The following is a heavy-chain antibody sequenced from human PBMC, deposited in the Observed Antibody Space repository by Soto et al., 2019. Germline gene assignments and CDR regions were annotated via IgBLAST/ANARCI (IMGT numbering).Heavy chain of an antibody. CDR2: IRSKANSYAT. J-gene: IGHJ3*02. Sequence: GGSLRLSCAASGFTFSGSAMHWVRQASGKGLEWVGRIRSKANSYATAYAASVKGRFTISRDDSKNTAYLQMNSLKTEDTAVYYCTRHSSDRYCSGGSCYGEEDDAFDIWGQGTMVTVSS. CDR1: GFTFSGSA. D-gene: IGHD2-15*01. CDR3: TRHSSDRYCSGGSCYGEEDDAFDI. V-gene: IGHV3-73*01.